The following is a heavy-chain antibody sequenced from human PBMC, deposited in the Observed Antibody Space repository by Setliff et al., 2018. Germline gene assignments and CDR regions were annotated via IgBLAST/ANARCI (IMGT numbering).Heavy chain of an antibody. CDR1: GYIFTSYY. Sequence: ASVKVSCKASGYIFTSYYMYWVRQAPGQGLEWMGTINTGGGSASIVDQFQGRVTMTRDTSTSTVYMEVNSLRSDDTAMYYCARDRKSSPEHYYFDYWGQGTLVTVSS. J-gene: IGHJ4*02. V-gene: IGHV1-46*01. CDR3: ARDRKSSPEHYYFDY. CDR2: INTGGGSA.